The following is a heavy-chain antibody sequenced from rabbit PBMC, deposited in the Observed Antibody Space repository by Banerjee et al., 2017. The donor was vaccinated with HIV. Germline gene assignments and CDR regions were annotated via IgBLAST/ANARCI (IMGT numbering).Heavy chain of an antibody. CDR1: GFTISSNYY. CDR2: IDAGSSGST. CDR3: ARGVYAGYAGYGYVPYYFTL. J-gene: IGHJ4*01. Sequence: QSLEESGGGLVKPGGTLTLTCKASGFTISSNYYICWVRQAPGKGLEWIACIDAGSSGSTYCASWAKGRFTISRSTSLNTVDLKMSSLTAADTATYFCARGVYAGYAGYGYVPYYFTLWGPGTLVTVS. V-gene: IGHV1S43*01. D-gene: IGHD6-1*01.